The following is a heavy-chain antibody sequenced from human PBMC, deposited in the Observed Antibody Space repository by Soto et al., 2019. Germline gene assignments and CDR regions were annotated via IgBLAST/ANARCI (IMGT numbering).Heavy chain of an antibody. CDR1: GYRVKDYK. D-gene: IGHD4-17*01. Sequence: ASVEVGSEACGYRVKDYKLEWVRQATEQGLEWMGWVDPNGGGSNSAQKFQGSVTMTWDTSITTAYLDLTRLTTNDTATYFCATWVDCGDF. V-gene: IGHV1-2*04. J-gene: IGHJ2*01. CDR2: VDPNGGGS. CDR3: ATWVDCGDF.